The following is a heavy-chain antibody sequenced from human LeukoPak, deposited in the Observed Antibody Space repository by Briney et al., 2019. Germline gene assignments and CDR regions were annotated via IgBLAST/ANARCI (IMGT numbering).Heavy chain of an antibody. CDR2: IYTSGST. J-gene: IGHJ4*02. V-gene: IGHV4-4*07. Sequence: SETLSLTCTVSGGSISSYYWSWIRQPAGKGLEWIGRIYTSGSTNYNPSLKSRVTMSVDTSKNQFSLKLSSVTAADTAVYYCARGGTSGWYPYYFDYWGQGTLVTVPS. CDR1: GGSISSYY. D-gene: IGHD6-19*01. CDR3: ARGGTSGWYPYYFDY.